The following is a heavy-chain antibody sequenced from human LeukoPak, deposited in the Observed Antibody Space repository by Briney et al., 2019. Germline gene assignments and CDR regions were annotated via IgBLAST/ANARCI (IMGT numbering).Heavy chain of an antibody. J-gene: IGHJ6*02. CDR1: GGTFSSYA. Sequence: SVKVSCKASGGTFSSYAISWVRQAPGQGLEWMGRVIPILGIANYAQKFQGRVTITADKSTSTAYMELSSLRSEDTAVYYCARDRSAAAGTRFFGMDVWGQGTTVTVSS. V-gene: IGHV1-69*04. D-gene: IGHD6-13*01. CDR3: ARDRSAAAGTRFFGMDV. CDR2: VIPILGIA.